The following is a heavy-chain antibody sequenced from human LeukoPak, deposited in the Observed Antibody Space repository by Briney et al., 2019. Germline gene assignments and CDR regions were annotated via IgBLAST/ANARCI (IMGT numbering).Heavy chain of an antibody. D-gene: IGHD3-3*01. Sequence: GGSLRLSCAASGFTFSSYSMNWVRQAPGKGLEWVSSISSSSSYIYYAASVKGRFNISRHNAKNSLYLQMNSLRAEDTAVYYCASVDARYYDFWSGYYYMDVWGKGTTVTVSS. CDR1: GFTFSSYS. V-gene: IGHV3-21*01. CDR2: ISSSSSYI. CDR3: ASVDARYYDFWSGYYYMDV. J-gene: IGHJ6*03.